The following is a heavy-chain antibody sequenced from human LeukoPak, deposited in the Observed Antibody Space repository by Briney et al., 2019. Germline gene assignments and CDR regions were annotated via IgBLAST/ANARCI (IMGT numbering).Heavy chain of an antibody. CDR3: TRGPATPGMDV. Sequence: GASVKVSCKASGYTFTGYYIHWVRQAPGQGLEWMGRINPNSGGANYAQKFQGRVTMTRDTSITTVYMELSRLRSDDTAVYYCTRGPATPGMDVWGQGTTVTVSS. V-gene: IGHV1-2*06. CDR1: GYTFTGYY. J-gene: IGHJ6*02. CDR2: INPNSGGA.